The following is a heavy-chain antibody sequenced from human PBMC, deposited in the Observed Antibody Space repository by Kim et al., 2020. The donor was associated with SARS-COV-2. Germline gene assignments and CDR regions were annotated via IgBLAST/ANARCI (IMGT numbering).Heavy chain of an antibody. CDR2: ISSSSSYI. D-gene: IGHD1-7*01. CDR3: ARGSITGTTPFDY. J-gene: IGHJ4*02. V-gene: IGHV3-21*01. Sequence: GGSLRLSCAASGFTFSSYSMNWVRQAPGKGLEWVSSISSSSSYIYYADSVKGRFTISRDNAKNSLYLQMNSLRAEDTAVYYCARGSITGTTPFDYWGQRTLVTVSS. CDR1: GFTFSSYS.